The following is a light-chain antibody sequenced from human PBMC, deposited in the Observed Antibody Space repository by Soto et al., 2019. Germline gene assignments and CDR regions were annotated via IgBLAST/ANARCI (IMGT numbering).Light chain of an antibody. CDR3: QHYHSYSWM. Sequence: IQMTQSPSTLSASVGDRVTITCRASQSITNWLAWYQQKPGKAPNLLIYDASTLESGVPSRFSGSGSGTEFTLTISSLQPDDFATYYCQHYHSYSWMFGQGTK. CDR2: DAS. CDR1: QSITNW. V-gene: IGKV1-5*01. J-gene: IGKJ1*01.